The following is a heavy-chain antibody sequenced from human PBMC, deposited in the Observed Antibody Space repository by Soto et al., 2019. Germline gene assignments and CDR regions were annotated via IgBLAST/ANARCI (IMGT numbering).Heavy chain of an antibody. Sequence: GGSLRLSCAASGFTFSDHFMSWIRQAPGKGLEWLSYISCGGRTLHYADSVKGRFSISRDNTRRSLYLQMNSLSVEDTAVYYCARDGPEETYFDFWGQGILVTVSS. CDR2: ISCGGRTL. J-gene: IGHJ4*02. CDR1: GFTFSDHF. CDR3: ARDGPEETYFDF. V-gene: IGHV3-11*01.